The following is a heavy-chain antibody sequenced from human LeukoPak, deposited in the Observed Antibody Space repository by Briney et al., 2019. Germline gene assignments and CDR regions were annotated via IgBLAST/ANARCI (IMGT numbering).Heavy chain of an antibody. CDR3: ARHPYDILTGPSFDY. V-gene: IGHV3-74*01. D-gene: IGHD3-9*01. Sequence: PGGSLRLSCAAFGFTFSSDWMHWVRQAPGKGLVWISRINRDGRSTTYADSVKGRFTISRDNAKNTLYLQMNSLRAEDTAVYYCARHPYDILTGPSFDYWGQGTLVTVSS. CDR1: GFTFSSDW. J-gene: IGHJ4*02. CDR2: INRDGRST.